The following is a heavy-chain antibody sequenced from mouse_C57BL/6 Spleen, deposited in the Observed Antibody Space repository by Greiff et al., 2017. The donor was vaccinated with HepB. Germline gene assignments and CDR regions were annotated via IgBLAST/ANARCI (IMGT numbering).Heavy chain of an antibody. D-gene: IGHD1-1*01. J-gene: IGHJ4*01. Sequence: EVQRVESGGGLVKPGGSLKLSCAASGFTFSDYGMHWVRQAPEKGLEWVAYISSGSSTIYYADTVKGRFTISRDNAKNTLFLQMTSLRSEDTAMCYCARSSSSLYYAMDYWGQGTSVTVSS. CDR3: ARSSSSLYYAMDY. CDR1: GFTFSDYG. CDR2: ISSGSSTI. V-gene: IGHV5-17*01.